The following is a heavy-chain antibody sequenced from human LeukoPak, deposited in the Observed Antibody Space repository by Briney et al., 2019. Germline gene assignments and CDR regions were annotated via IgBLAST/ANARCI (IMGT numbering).Heavy chain of an antibody. Sequence: ASVKASCKASGYTFTSYYMHWVRQAPGQGLEWMGIINPSGGSTSYAQKFQGRVTMTRDTSTSTVYMELSSLRSEDTAVYYCARSYSSSSSTNYYHYGMDVWGQGTTVTVSS. D-gene: IGHD6-6*01. CDR1: GYTFTSYY. CDR2: INPSGGST. J-gene: IGHJ6*02. V-gene: IGHV1-46*01. CDR3: ARSYSSSSSTNYYHYGMDV.